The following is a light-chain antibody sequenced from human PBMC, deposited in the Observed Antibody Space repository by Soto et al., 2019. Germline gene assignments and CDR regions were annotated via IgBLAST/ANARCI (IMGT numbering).Light chain of an antibody. J-gene: IGKJ1*01. Sequence: IQMTEAPSTLSASVGDRVTITCRASQSISSWLAWYQQKPGKAPKLLIYKASSLESGVPSRFSGSGSGTEFTLTISSLQPDDFATYYCQQYNSYSRTFGHGTKVDI. V-gene: IGKV1-5*03. CDR3: QQYNSYSRT. CDR1: QSISSW. CDR2: KAS.